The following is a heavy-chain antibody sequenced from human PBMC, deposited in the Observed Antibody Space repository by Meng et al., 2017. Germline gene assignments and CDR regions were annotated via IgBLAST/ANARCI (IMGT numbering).Heavy chain of an antibody. CDR3: ARYSDSSSWYGYFGY. J-gene: IGHJ4*02. Sequence: GLPWWCGAGVTQAWASGKCCCKASSGTFSGLAFSWVRQAPVQRLEGKGLIIPIVGTTDYAQNYQDSVTITADESTSTAYMELCSLRSKDTAVDYCARYSDSSSWYGYFGYWGQGTLVTVSS. D-gene: IGHD6-13*01. CDR1: SGTFSGLA. CDR2: IIPIVGTT. V-gene: IGHV1-69*01.